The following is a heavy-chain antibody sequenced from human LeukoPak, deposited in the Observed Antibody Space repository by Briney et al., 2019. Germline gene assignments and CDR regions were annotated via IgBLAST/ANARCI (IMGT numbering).Heavy chain of an antibody. CDR1: GFTFSSYA. CDR3: AKDGRNLIMTTGTTSDY. V-gene: IGHV3-23*01. D-gene: IGHD4-11*01. CDR2: ISGSGGST. Sequence: GGSLRLSCAASGFTFSSYAISWVRQAPGKGLEWVSAISGSGGSTYYADSVKGRFTISRDNSNNTLYLQMNSLRVEDTAIYYCAKDGRNLIMTTGTTSDYWGQGTLVTVSS. J-gene: IGHJ4*02.